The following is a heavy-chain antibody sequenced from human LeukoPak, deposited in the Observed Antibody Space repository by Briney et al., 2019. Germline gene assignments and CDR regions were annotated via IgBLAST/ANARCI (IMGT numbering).Heavy chain of an antibody. CDR3: ARVEKSGWYGHDY. CDR2: IYYSGST. CDR1: GGSISSYY. J-gene: IGHJ4*02. D-gene: IGHD6-19*01. V-gene: IGHV4-59*12. Sequence: SETLSLTCTVSGGSISSYYWSWIRQPPGKGLEWIGSIYYSGSTYYNPSLKSRVTISVDTSKNQFSLKLSSVTAADTAVYYCARVEKSGWYGHDYWGQGTLVTVSS.